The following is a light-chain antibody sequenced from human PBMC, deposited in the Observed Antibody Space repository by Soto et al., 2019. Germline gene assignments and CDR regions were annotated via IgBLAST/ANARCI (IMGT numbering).Light chain of an antibody. J-gene: IGLJ2*01. CDR1: SSDVGGYNY. CDR2: EVS. Sequence: QSALTQPASVSGSPGQSITISCTGTSSDVGGYNYVPWYQQHPGKAPKLMIYEVSNRPSGVSNRFSASKSGNTASLTISGLQAEDEADYYCTSYTSSSSYVVFGGGTKLTVL. V-gene: IGLV2-14*01. CDR3: TSYTSSSSYVV.